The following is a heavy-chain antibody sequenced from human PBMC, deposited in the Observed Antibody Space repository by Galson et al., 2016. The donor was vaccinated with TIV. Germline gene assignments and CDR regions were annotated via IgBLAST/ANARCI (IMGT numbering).Heavy chain of an antibody. CDR1: GYRFTSFS. J-gene: IGHJ4*02. CDR2: IAPSDSYP. V-gene: IGHV5-10-1*01. Sequence: ISCKGSGYRFTSFSITWVRLMPGKGLEWLGRIAPSDSYPNYNPSFQGHVTFSVDKSVSTAYLQWSSLKASDTAMYFCAREREYYVDFWGQGTLVTVSS. CDR3: AREREYYVDF. D-gene: IGHD2/OR15-2a*01.